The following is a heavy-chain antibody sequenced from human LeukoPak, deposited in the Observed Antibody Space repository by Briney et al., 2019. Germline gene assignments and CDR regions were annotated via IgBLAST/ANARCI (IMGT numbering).Heavy chain of an antibody. J-gene: IGHJ4*02. D-gene: IGHD3-22*01. Sequence: SQTLSLTCAISGDSVSSNSAAWNWIRQSPSRGLEWLGRTYYRSKWYNDYAVSVKSRITINPDTSKNQFSLQLNSLTPEDTAVYYCAREPSGTYYYDSSGYNPFDYWGQRTLVTVSS. CDR1: GDSVSSNSAA. CDR3: AREPSGTYYYDSSGYNPFDY. CDR2: TYYRSKWYN. V-gene: IGHV6-1*01.